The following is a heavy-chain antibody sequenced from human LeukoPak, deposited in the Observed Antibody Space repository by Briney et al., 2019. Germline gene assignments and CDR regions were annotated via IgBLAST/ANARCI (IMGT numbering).Heavy chain of an antibody. V-gene: IGHV4-4*02. Sequence: SETLSLTCAVSGGSISNNNWWSWVRQPPGKGLEWIGEIYHSGSTNYNPSLKSRATISVDKSKNQFSLKLSSVTAADTAVYYCARGHSSGYYQGGGWFDPWGQGTLVTVSS. CDR3: ARGHSSGYYQGGGWFDP. CDR2: IYHSGST. D-gene: IGHD3-22*01. CDR1: GGSISNNNW. J-gene: IGHJ5*02.